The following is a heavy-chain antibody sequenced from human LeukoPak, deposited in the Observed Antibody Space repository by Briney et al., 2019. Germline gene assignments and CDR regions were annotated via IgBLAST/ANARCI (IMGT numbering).Heavy chain of an antibody. CDR1: GFTFSNAW. D-gene: IGHD5-24*01. CDR3: ARDIQLST. CDR2: ISFSGANS. Sequence: GGSLRLSCAASGFTFSNAWLSWVRQAPGKGLDWVSLISFSGANSYYADSVKGRFTISRDNSKDTLFLQMNSLRAEDTAIYYCARDIQLSTWGLGTMVTVSS. V-gene: IGHV3-23*01. J-gene: IGHJ3*01.